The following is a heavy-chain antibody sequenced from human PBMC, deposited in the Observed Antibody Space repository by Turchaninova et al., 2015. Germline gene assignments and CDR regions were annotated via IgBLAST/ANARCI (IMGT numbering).Heavy chain of an antibody. D-gene: IGHD2-21*02. CDR3: ARGVTGYGMDV. CDR2: TSFWSKWFS. J-gene: IGHJ6*02. CDR1: ADSVSNNCAG. Sequence: QVVLQQSGPGLVKPSQTLSLTCAISADSVSNNCAGWNWIRQSPSRGLDWRGRTSFWSKWFSHYAEDVKSPITIHPDTSKTQFSLQLNAVGPAETAGCDCARGVTGYGMDVWGQGTTVTVSS. V-gene: IGHV6-1*01.